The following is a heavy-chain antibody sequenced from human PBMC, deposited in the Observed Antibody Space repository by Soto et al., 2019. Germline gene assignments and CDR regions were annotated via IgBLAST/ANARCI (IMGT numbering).Heavy chain of an antibody. J-gene: IGHJ4*02. CDR3: ARDGVEDS. D-gene: IGHD3-10*01. CDR1: GFTFSTYW. CDR2: IKQDGSEK. Sequence: PGGSLRLSCAASGFTFSTYWMSWVRQAPGKGLEWVADIKQDGSEKYYVDSVKGRFTISRDNAKSSLYLQMNSLRAEDTAIYYCARDGVEDSWGQGTLVTVSS. V-gene: IGHV3-7*01.